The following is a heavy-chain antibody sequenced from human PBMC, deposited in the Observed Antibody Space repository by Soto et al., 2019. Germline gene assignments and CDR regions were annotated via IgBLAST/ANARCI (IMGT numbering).Heavy chain of an antibody. J-gene: IGHJ4*02. Sequence: KFQGRVTITRDTSASTAYMELSSLRSEDTAVYYCARSESLAAAGTLGFDYWGQGTLVTVSS. D-gene: IGHD6-13*01. V-gene: IGHV1-3*01. CDR3: ARSESLAAAGTLGFDY.